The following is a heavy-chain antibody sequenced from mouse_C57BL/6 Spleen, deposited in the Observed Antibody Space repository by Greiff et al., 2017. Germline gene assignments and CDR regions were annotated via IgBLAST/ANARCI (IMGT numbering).Heavy chain of an antibody. Sequence: VKLQQPGTELVKPGASVKLSCKASGYTFTSYWMHWVKQRPGQGLEWIGNINPSNGGTNYNEKFKSKATLTVDKSSSTAYMQLSSLTSEDSAVYYCARRGTTVVAPNWYFDVWGTGTTVTVSS. CDR2: INPSNGGT. CDR3: ARRGTTVVAPNWYFDV. D-gene: IGHD1-1*01. CDR1: GYTFTSYW. V-gene: IGHV1-53*01. J-gene: IGHJ1*03.